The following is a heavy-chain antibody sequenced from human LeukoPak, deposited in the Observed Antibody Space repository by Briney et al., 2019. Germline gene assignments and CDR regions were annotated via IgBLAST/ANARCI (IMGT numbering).Heavy chain of an antibody. D-gene: IGHD3-22*01. Sequence: PSETLSLTCTVSGGSVSSSSYYWGWIRQSPGKGLEWLGSIYYTGSTSYNLSFKSRVTISVDTSKNQFSLKLSSVTAADTAVYYCARHPIRYDSSGYTYYFDYWGQGTLVTVSS. J-gene: IGHJ4*02. V-gene: IGHV4-39*01. CDR1: GGSVSSSSYY. CDR3: ARHPIRYDSSGYTYYFDY. CDR2: IYYTGST.